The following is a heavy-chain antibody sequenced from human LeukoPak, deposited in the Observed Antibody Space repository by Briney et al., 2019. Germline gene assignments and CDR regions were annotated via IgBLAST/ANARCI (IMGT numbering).Heavy chain of an antibody. CDR2: ISSRSSII. V-gene: IGHV3-48*02. CDR1: GFTFSSYS. J-gene: IGHJ4*02. D-gene: IGHD6-6*01. Sequence: GGSLILPCAASGFTFSSYSMNWVRQAPGKGLEWVSYISSRSSIIYYVDSVKGRFTISRDNAKNSLYLQMNSLRDEDTAVYYCARDEALDYWGQGTLVTVSS. CDR3: ARDEALDY.